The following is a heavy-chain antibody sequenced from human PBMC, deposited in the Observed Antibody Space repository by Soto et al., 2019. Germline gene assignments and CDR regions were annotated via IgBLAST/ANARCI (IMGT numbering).Heavy chain of an antibody. Sequence: QVPLVQSGAEVKKPGASVKVSCKASGYTFTSYGISWVRQAPGQGLEWMGWISAYNGNTNYAQKLQGRVTMTTDTSTSTAYMELRSLRSDDTAVYYCARYYDFWSGYYGTGYFDYWGQGTLVTVSS. V-gene: IGHV1-18*01. CDR2: ISAYNGNT. J-gene: IGHJ4*02. D-gene: IGHD3-3*01. CDR1: GYTFTSYG. CDR3: ARYYDFWSGYYGTGYFDY.